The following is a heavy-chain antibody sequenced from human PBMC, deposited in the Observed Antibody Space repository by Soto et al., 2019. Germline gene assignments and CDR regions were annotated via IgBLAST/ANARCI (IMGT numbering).Heavy chain of an antibody. Sequence: GGSLRLSCAASGFTFSSYAMSWVRQAPGKGLEWVSAISGSGGSTYYADSVKGRFTISRDNSKNTLYLQMNSLRAEDTAVYYCAKDSSTYYDILTGYYIGGYFDYWGQGTLVTVSS. CDR2: ISGSGGST. CDR1: GFTFSSYA. J-gene: IGHJ4*02. V-gene: IGHV3-23*01. CDR3: AKDSSTYYDILTGYYIGGYFDY. D-gene: IGHD3-9*01.